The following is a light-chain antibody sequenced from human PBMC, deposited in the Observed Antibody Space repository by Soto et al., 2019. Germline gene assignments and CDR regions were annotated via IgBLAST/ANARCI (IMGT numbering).Light chain of an antibody. J-gene: IGKJ1*01. V-gene: IGKV3-20*01. CDR2: DAS. CDR1: QSVSSSY. Sequence: EIVLTQSPGTLSLSPGERATLSCRASQSVSSSYLAWYQQKPGQAPRLLIYDASSRATGIPDRFSGSGSGTDFTLTISRLEPEDFAVYYCQHYCSAPHTFGQGTKVEIE. CDR3: QHYCSAPHT.